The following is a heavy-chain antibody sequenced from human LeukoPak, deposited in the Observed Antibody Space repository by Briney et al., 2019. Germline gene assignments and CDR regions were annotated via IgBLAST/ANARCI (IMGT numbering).Heavy chain of an antibody. CDR2: ISYFGSAI. J-gene: IGHJ6*02. Sequence: GGSLRLSCAASGFTFSSYSMNWVRQAPGKGLEWVSYISYFGSAIYYADSVKGRFTISRDSAKNSLYLQMNSLRDEDTAVYFCARTEGRGMDVWGQGTTVTVSS. V-gene: IGHV3-48*02. CDR3: ARTEGRGMDV. D-gene: IGHD1-14*01. CDR1: GFTFSSYS.